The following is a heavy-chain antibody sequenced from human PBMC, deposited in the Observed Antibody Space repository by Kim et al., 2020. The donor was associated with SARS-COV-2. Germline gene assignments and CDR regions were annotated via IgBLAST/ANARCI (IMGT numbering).Heavy chain of an antibody. Sequence: SETLSLTCTVSGGSISSGGYYWSWIRQHPGKGLEWIGYIYYSGSTYYNPSLKSRVTISVDTSKNQFSLKLSSVTAADTAVYYCARGHCSGGSCFRFGYWGQGTLVTVSS. CDR1: GGSISSGGYY. J-gene: IGHJ4*02. V-gene: IGHV4-31*03. CDR3: ARGHCSGGSCFRFGY. CDR2: IYYSGST. D-gene: IGHD2-15*01.